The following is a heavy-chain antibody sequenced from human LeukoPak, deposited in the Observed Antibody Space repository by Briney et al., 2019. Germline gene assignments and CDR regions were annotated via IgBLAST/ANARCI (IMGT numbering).Heavy chain of an antibody. D-gene: IGHD4-11*01. CDR2: ISWNSGSI. CDR3: AKVKVRYSNYHAFDI. V-gene: IGHV3-9*03. J-gene: IGHJ3*02. Sequence: GGSLRLSCAASGFTFDDYAMHWVRQAPGKGLEWVSGISWNSGSIGYADPVKGRFTISRDNAKNSLYLQMNSLRAEDMALYYCAKVKVRYSNYHAFDIWGQGTMVTVSS. CDR1: GFTFDDYA.